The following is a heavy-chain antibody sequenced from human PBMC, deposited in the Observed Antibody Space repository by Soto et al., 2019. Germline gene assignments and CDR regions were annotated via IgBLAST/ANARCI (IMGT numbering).Heavy chain of an antibody. CDR2: IIPIFGTA. D-gene: IGHD5-18*01. Sequence: SVKVSCKASGGTFSSYAISWVRQAPGQGLEWMGGIIPIFGTANYTQKFQGRVTITADESTSTAYMELSSLRSEDTAVYYCASYVDTAMDSMDVWGQGTTVTVSS. J-gene: IGHJ6*02. CDR3: ASYVDTAMDSMDV. CDR1: GGTFSSYA. V-gene: IGHV1-69*13.